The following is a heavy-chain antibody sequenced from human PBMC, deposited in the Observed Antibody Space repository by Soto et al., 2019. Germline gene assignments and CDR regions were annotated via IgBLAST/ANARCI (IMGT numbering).Heavy chain of an antibody. Sequence: SDNPAPTCALSGYVITNGYHRGWHRQPPGKELEGTGTITHSGDTYYNPSLKSRVTRSIDTAKNHLSLILSSVTAADTATYYCTRIYCTTTSCFINGMDVWGQGTTVT. J-gene: IGHJ6*02. CDR1: GYVITNGYH. CDR2: ITHSGDT. CDR3: TRIYCTTTSCFINGMDV. D-gene: IGHD2-2*01. V-gene: IGHV4-38-2*01.